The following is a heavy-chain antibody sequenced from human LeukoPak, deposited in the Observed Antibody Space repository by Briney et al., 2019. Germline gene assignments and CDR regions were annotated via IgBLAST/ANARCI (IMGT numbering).Heavy chain of an antibody. CDR2: ISPSGRAI. V-gene: IGHV3-11*01. Sequence: GGSLRLSCVAPGFTFSDYYMSWIRQAPGKGLEWVSHISPSGRAIYYADSVRGRFTISRDNARNSLYLQMNSLRAEDTAVYYCARDRGTYRPIDYWGQGTPVTVSS. CDR1: GFTFSDYY. J-gene: IGHJ4*02. CDR3: ARDRGTYRPIDY. D-gene: IGHD1-26*01.